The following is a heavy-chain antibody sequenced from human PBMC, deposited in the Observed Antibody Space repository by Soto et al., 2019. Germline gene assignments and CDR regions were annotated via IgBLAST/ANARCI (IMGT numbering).Heavy chain of an antibody. V-gene: IGHV3-23*01. CDR2: ITNSGGGT. CDR3: EKDNDWRHPEY. J-gene: IGHJ4*02. CDR1: GFTFSTSA. D-gene: IGHD1-1*01. Sequence: PGGSLRLSCAVSGFTFSTSAMSWVRQAPGKGLEWVSSITNSGGGTHYPDSVKGRFTISRDNSKNTLYLQMNSLRAEDTAVYYCEKDNDWRHPEYWGQGTLVTVSS.